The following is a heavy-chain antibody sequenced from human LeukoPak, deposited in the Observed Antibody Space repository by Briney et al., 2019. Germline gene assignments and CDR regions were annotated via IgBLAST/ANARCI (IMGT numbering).Heavy chain of an antibody. J-gene: IGHJ4*02. D-gene: IGHD6-13*01. CDR1: GYTFTGYY. CDR3: ARVLSIAAAGNLLNY. Sequence: GASVKVSCKASGYTFTGYYMHWVRQAPGQGLEWMGWINPNSGGTNYAQKFQGRVTMTRDTSISTAYMELSRLRSDDTAVYYCARVLSIAAAGNLLNYWGQGTLVTVSS. CDR2: INPNSGGT. V-gene: IGHV1-2*02.